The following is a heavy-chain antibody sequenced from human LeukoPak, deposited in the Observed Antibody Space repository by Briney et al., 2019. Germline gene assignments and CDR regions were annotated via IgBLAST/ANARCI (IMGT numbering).Heavy chain of an antibody. CDR1: GFTFNNYA. D-gene: IGHD2-8*01. J-gene: IGHJ3*02. CDR2: IGGGPV. CDR3: AKDSYSHNGIFDALDI. V-gene: IGHV3-23*01. Sequence: GGSLRLSCAASGFTFNNYAMTWVRQAPGKGLEWVSTIGGGPVYYADSVKGRFTISRDDSKNTLFLQMNSLRAEDTAIYYCAKDSYSHNGIFDALDIWGQGTMVTVSS.